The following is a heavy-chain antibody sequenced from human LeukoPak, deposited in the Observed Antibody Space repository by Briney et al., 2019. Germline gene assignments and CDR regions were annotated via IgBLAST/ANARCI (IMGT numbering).Heavy chain of an antibody. J-gene: IGHJ4*02. D-gene: IGHD6-13*01. CDR2: INPNSGGT. CDR1: GYTFTGYY. CDR3: ARAGYSSSWHLFDY. V-gene: IGHV1-2*02. Sequence: ASVKVSCKASGYTFTGYYMHWVRQAPGQGLEWMGWINPNSGGTNYAQKFQGRVTMTRDTSISTAYMELSRLRSDDTAVYYCARAGYSSSWHLFDYRGQGTLVTVSS.